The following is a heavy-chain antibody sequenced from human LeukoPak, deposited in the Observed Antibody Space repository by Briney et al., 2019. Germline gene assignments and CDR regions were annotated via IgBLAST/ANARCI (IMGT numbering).Heavy chain of an antibody. J-gene: IGHJ4*02. V-gene: IGHV3-23*01. CDR2: ISGSGGST. D-gene: IGHD3-22*01. CDR3: ANYLDQYYYDSSGPTLL. CDR1: GFTFSSYA. Sequence: GGSLRLSCAASGFTFSSYAMSWVRQAPGKGLEWVSAISGSGGSTYYADSVKGRFTISGDNSKSTLYLQMNSLRAEDTAVYYYANYLDQYYYDSSGPTLLWGQGTLVTVSS.